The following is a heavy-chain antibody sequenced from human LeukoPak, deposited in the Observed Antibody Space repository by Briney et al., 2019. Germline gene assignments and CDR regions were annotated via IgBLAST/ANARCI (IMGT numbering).Heavy chain of an antibody. CDR1: GGSISNYY. CDR3: ARHGGYSSPYLH. V-gene: IGHV4-59*08. D-gene: IGHD6-13*01. J-gene: IGHJ1*01. CDR2: IYYSETT. Sequence: SETLSLTCSVSGGSISNYYWSWIRQPPAKGLECMGYIYYSETTNYNPSLKSRVTLSVDTSKNQFSLWLSSVTAADTAVYYCARHGGYSSPYLHWGQGTLVTVSS.